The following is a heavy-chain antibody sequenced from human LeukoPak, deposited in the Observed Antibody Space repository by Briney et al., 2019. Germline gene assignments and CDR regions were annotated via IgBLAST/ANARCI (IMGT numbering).Heavy chain of an antibody. Sequence: ASVKVSRKASGYTFTGQDMHWVRQAPGQGLEWMGWINPNTGDTNYAQKFQGRVTMTRDTTISTAYMELSRLTSDDTAVYYCASYPRYSSSPPFDYWGQGTLVTVS. V-gene: IGHV1-2*02. J-gene: IGHJ4*02. CDR1: GYTFTGQD. CDR3: ASYPRYSSSPPFDY. D-gene: IGHD6-19*01. CDR2: INPNTGDT.